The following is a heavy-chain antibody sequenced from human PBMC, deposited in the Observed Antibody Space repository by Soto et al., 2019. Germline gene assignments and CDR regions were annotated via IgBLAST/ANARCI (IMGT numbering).Heavy chain of an antibody. CDR2: INPSGGST. V-gene: IGHV1-46*01. CDR1: GYTFTSYY. J-gene: IGHJ6*02. D-gene: IGHD3-3*01. Sequence: ASVKFSCKASGYTFTSYYMHWVRQAPGQGLEWMGIINPSGGSTSYAQKFQGRVTMTRDTSTSTVYMELSSLRSEDTAVYYCARDPPITIFGVVPDYYYYGMDVWGQGTTVTVSS. CDR3: ARDPPITIFGVVPDYYYYGMDV.